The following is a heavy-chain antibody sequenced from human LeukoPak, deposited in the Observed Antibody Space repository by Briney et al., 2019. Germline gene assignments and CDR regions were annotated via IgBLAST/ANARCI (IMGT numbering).Heavy chain of an antibody. CDR3: AKGPKAGAGTVYYYGMDV. CDR1: GGSISSHY. CDR2: IYYSGIT. V-gene: IGHV4-59*11. Sequence: SETLSLTCTVSGGSISSHYWSWIRQPPGRGLGWIGYIYYSGITNYNPSLKSRVTISIDTSKNQFYRKVSSVTAADTDVYYCAKGPKAGAGTVYYYGMDVWGQGTTVTVSS. D-gene: IGHD6-19*01. J-gene: IGHJ6*02.